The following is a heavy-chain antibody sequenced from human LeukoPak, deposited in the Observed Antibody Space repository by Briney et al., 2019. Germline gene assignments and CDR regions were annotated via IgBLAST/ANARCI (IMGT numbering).Heavy chain of an antibody. CDR2: ISNSGNT. CDR3: ARGSDWPYFDN. CDR1: GGSINSYY. J-gene: IGHJ4*02. Sequence: PSETLSLTCTVSGGSINSYYWSWIRQPPGKGLEWIGFISNSGNTNYNPSLKSRIIISVDTSKNQFSLRLRSVSSADTAVYYCARGSDWPYFDNWGQGTLVTVSS. D-gene: IGHD6-19*01. V-gene: IGHV4-59*01.